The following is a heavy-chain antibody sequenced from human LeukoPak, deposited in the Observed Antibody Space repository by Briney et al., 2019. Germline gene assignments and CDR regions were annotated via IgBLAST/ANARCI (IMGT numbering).Heavy chain of an antibody. Sequence: GESLKISCKGSGYGFTSHWIGWVRQMPGKGLEWMGIIYPGDSDTRYSPSFQGQVTISADKSISTAYLQWNSLKASDTAMYYCAKRINWNVDYWGQGTLVTVSS. J-gene: IGHJ4*02. CDR1: GYGFTSHW. D-gene: IGHD1-1*01. V-gene: IGHV5-51*01. CDR2: IYPGDSDT. CDR3: AKRINWNVDY.